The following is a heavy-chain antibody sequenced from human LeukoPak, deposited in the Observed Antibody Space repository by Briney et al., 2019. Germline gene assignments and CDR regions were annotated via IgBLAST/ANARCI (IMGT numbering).Heavy chain of an antibody. CDR3: ARMFYDDTSGLNNWFDP. CDR2: ISAYNGNT. Sequence: EASVKVSCKASGYTFTSYGISWVRQAPGQGLEWMGWISAYNGNTNYAQKLQGRVTMTTDTSTSTAYMELRSLRSDDTAVYYCARMFYDDTSGLNNWFDPWGQGTLVIVSS. CDR1: GYTFTSYG. D-gene: IGHD3-22*01. V-gene: IGHV1-18*01. J-gene: IGHJ5*02.